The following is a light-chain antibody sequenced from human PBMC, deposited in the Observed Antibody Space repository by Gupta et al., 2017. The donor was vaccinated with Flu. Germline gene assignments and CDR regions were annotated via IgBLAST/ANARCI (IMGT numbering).Light chain of an antibody. CDR1: KIGSKS. V-gene: IGLV3-21*03. CDR3: QVWDVTNDDEV. Sequence: RTGSISGCGEKIGSKSVHWYQQMPGQAPILVVYKDSARPSGIPERFSGSNSGNTATLTISRVEAGDEADYYCQVWDVTNDDEVFGGGTKLTVL. CDR2: KDS. J-gene: IGLJ3*02.